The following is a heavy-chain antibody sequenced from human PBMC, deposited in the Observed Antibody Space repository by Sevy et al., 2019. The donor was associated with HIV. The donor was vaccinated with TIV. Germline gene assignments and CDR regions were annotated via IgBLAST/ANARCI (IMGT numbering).Heavy chain of an antibody. J-gene: IGHJ3*02. V-gene: IGHV3-53*01. CDR2: IYSGGST. CDR3: ARMYNRGAFDI. D-gene: IGHD1-1*01. Sequence: GGSLRLSCAASGFTVSSNYMSWVRQAPGKGLEWVSGIYSGGSTYYADSVKGRFTISRDNSKNTLYLQMNSLRAEDTAVYYCARMYNRGAFDIWGQGTMVTVSS. CDR1: GFTVSSNY.